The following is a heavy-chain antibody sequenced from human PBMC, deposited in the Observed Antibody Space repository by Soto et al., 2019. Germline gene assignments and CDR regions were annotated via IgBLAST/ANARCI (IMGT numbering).Heavy chain of an antibody. CDR1: GGTFSSYA. CDR2: IIPIFGTA. Sequence: SVKVSCKASGGTFSSYAISWVRQAPGQGLEWMGGIIPIFGTANYAQKFQGRVTITADESTSTAYMELSSLRSEGTAVYYCAGTFEYSSGGRCDYWGQGTLVTSPQ. V-gene: IGHV1-69*13. D-gene: IGHD6-25*01. J-gene: IGHJ4*02. CDR3: AGTFEYSSGGRCDY.